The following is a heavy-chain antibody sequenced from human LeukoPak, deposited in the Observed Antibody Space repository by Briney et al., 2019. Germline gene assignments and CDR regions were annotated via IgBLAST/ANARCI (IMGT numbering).Heavy chain of an antibody. Sequence: ASVKVSCKASGYTCTSYFIHWVRQAPGQGLEWMGIINPSAGSATYAQKFQGRVTMTRDTSTSTVYMELSSLRSEDTAVYFCARVLEKYSDRSGYDAFDIWGQGTMVTVSS. CDR2: INPSAGSA. J-gene: IGHJ3*02. CDR1: GYTCTSYF. V-gene: IGHV1-46*01. D-gene: IGHD3-22*01. CDR3: ARVLEKYSDRSGYDAFDI.